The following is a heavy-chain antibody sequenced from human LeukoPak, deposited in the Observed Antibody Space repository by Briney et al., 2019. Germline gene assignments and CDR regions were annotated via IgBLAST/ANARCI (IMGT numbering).Heavy chain of an antibody. CDR2: ISSSGSTI. Sequence: GGSLRLSCAASGFTFSSYEMNWVRQAPGKGLEWVSYISSSGSTIYYADSVKGRFTISRDNAKNSLYLQMNSLRAEDTAVYYCARDMDGYDSNDALDIWGQGTMVTVSS. V-gene: IGHV3-48*03. D-gene: IGHD5-12*01. J-gene: IGHJ3*02. CDR3: ARDMDGYDSNDALDI. CDR1: GFTFSSYE.